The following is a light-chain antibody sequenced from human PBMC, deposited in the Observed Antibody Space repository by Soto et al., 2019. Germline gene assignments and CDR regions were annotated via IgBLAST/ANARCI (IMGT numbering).Light chain of an antibody. J-gene: IGLJ2*01. CDR1: SSNIGNNA. CDR2: YDD. V-gene: IGLV1-36*01. CDR3: AAWDDSLNGVV. Sequence: QSVLTQPPSVSEAPRQRVTISCSGGSSNIGNNAVNWYQQLPGKAPKLLIYYDDLLPSGVSDRLSGSKSGTSASLAISGLQSEDEADYYCAAWDDSLNGVVFGGGTKLTVL.